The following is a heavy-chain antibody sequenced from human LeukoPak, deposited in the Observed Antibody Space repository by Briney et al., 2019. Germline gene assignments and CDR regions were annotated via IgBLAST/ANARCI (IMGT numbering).Heavy chain of an antibody. CDR1: GFTFCSYA. Sequence: GGSLRLSCAASGFTFCSYAVSWVRQAPGKGLEWVSAISGSGASTYYADSVKGRFTISRDNSKNTLYLQMNSLRAEDTAVYYCAKPQLVRGDFDYWGQGTLVTVSS. V-gene: IGHV3-23*01. CDR2: ISGSGAST. J-gene: IGHJ4*02. D-gene: IGHD6-13*01. CDR3: AKPQLVRGDFDY.